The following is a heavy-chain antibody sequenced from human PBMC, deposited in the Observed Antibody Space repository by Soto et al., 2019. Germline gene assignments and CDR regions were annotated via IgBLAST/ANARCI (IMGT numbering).Heavy chain of an antibody. CDR2: IKPDGSEK. CDR3: ARSAAMIVVVITEGGFDY. D-gene: IGHD3-22*01. CDR1: GFTFSSYW. Sequence: EVQLVESGGGLVQPGGSLRLSCAASGFTFSSYWMSWVRQAPGKGLEWVANIKPDGSEKYYVDSVKGRFTISRDNAKNSLYLQMNSLRAEDTAVYYCARSAAMIVVVITEGGFDYWGQGTLVTVSS. J-gene: IGHJ4*02. V-gene: IGHV3-7*01.